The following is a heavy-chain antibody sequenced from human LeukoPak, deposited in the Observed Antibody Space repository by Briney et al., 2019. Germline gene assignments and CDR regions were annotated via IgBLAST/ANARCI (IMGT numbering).Heavy chain of an antibody. Sequence: SGGSLGLSCAASGFTFSTSAMNWVRQAPGKGLEWVSAISGDGTNAYYPDSVKGRFTISRDNSKNTVFLQMNSLRAEDTAIYYCAKEGGSYHFDYWGQGTLVTVSS. CDR1: GFTFSTSA. CDR2: ISGDGTNA. CDR3: AKEGGSYHFDY. J-gene: IGHJ4*02. D-gene: IGHD1-26*01. V-gene: IGHV3-23*01.